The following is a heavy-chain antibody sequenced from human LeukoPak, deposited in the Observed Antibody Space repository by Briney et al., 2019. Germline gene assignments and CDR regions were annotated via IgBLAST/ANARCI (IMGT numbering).Heavy chain of an antibody. D-gene: IGHD3-16*01. CDR3: ARGGGLDV. CDR2: INHNGNVN. V-gene: IGHV3-7*03. CDR1: GFSFTNVW. J-gene: IGHJ6*02. Sequence: GGSLRLSCAVSGFSFTNVWMNWARQAPGKGLEWVASINHNGNVNYYVDSVKGRFTISRDNAKNSLYLQMSNLRAEDTAVYFCARGGGLDVWGQGATVTVSS.